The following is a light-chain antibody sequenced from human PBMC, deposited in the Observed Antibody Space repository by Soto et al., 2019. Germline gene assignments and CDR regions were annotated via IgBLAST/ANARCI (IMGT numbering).Light chain of an antibody. V-gene: IGLV2-11*01. CDR1: NRDVGGYNY. Sequence: QSVLTQPHSVSGSPGQSVTISCTGTNRDVGGYNYVSWYQQSPGKAPKLLIYGVSARPSGVPDRFSGSKSGSTASLTISGLQAEDVADYYCCSYAATYSYVFGTGTKVTVL. CDR2: GVS. J-gene: IGLJ1*01. CDR3: CSYAATYSYV.